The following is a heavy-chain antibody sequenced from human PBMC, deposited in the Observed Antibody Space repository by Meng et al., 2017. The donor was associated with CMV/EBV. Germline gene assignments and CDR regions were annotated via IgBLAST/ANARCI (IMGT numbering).Heavy chain of an antibody. Sequence: LSLTCAASGFTFSSYAMHWVRQAPGKGLEWVAVISYDGSNKYYADSVKGRFTISRDNSKNTLYLQMNSLRAEDTAVYYCARENWGDAFDIWGQGTMVTVSS. CDR1: GFTFSSYA. CDR3: ARENWGDAFDI. J-gene: IGHJ3*02. V-gene: IGHV3-30-3*01. D-gene: IGHD7-27*01. CDR2: ISYDGSNK.